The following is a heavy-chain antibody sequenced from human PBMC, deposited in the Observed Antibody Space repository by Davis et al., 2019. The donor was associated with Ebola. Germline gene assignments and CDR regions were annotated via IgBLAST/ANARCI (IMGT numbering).Heavy chain of an antibody. J-gene: IGHJ6*02. D-gene: IGHD3-22*01. Sequence: AASVKVSCKASGGTFSSYAVSWVRQAPGQGLEWMGGIIPIFGTANYAQKFQGRVTITADESTSTAYMELSSLRSEDTAVYYCAREEIVVVIRGDYYYYGMDVWGQGTTVTVSS. V-gene: IGHV1-69*13. CDR2: IIPIFGTA. CDR1: GGTFSSYA. CDR3: AREEIVVVIRGDYYYYGMDV.